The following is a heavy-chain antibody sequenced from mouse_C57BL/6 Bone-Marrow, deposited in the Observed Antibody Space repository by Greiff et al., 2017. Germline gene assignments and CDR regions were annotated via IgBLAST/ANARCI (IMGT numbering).Heavy chain of an antibody. CDR3: ARWAIYDALYWYFDV. Sequence: VQLQQPGAEFVKPGASVKLSCKASGYTFTSYWMHWVKQSPGRGLEWIGRIDPNSGGTKYNEKFKSKATLTVDKPSSTAYMQLSSLTSEDSAVDYCARWAIYDALYWYFDVWGTGTTVTVSS. CDR1: GYTFTSYW. D-gene: IGHD2-3*01. V-gene: IGHV1-72*01. J-gene: IGHJ1*03. CDR2: IDPNSGGT.